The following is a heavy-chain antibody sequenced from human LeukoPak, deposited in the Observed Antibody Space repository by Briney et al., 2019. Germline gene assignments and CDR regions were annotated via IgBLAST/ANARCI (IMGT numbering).Heavy chain of an antibody. V-gene: IGHV3-48*04. D-gene: IGHD2-2*01. CDR2: ISSSSSTI. CDR1: GFTFSSYS. CDR3: AKDQGEYQPPQVYMDV. Sequence: GGSLRLSCAASGFTFSSYSMNWVRQAPGKGLEWVSYISSSSSTIYYADSVKGRFTISRVNAKNSLYLQMNSLRAEDTAVYYCAKDQGEYQPPQVYMDVWGKGTTVTVSS. J-gene: IGHJ6*03.